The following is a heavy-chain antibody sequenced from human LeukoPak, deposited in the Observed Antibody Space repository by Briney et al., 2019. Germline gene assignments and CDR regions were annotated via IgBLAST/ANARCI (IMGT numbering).Heavy chain of an antibody. D-gene: IGHD3-3*01. CDR1: GYTFTSYY. J-gene: IGHJ5*02. CDR2: INPSGGST. V-gene: IGHV1-46*01. Sequence: ASVKVSCKASGYTFTSYYMHWVRQAPGQGLEWMGIINPSGGSTSYAQKFQGRVTMTRGTSTSTVYMELSSLRSEDTAVYCCARAPYYDFWSGYYWFDPWGQGTLVTVSS. CDR3: ARAPYYDFWSGYYWFDP.